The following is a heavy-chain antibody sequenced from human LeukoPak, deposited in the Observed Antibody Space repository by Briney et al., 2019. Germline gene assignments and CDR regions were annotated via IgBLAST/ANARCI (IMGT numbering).Heavy chain of an antibody. CDR3: ARHEYSNYVFDY. Sequence: SVKVSCKASGGTFSSYAISWVRQAPGQGLEWMGRIIPIFGTANYAQKFQGQVTISADKSISTAYLQWSSLKASDTAMYYCARHEYSNYVFDYWGQGTLVTVSS. V-gene: IGHV1-69*06. J-gene: IGHJ4*02. CDR2: IIPIFGTA. CDR1: GGTFSSYA. D-gene: IGHD4-11*01.